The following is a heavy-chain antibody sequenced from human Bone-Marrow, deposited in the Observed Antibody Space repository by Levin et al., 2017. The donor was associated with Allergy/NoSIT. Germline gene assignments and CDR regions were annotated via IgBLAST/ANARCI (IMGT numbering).Heavy chain of an antibody. D-gene: IGHD6-13*01. J-gene: IGHJ6*02. V-gene: IGHV3-13*01. CDR2: IGVGGDT. CDR1: GFEFTTYD. Sequence: GESLKISCAASGFEFTTYDMHWVRQTPGKGLEWVSSIGVGGDTHYLDSVKGRFSVSRDNSKGTLYLQMNSLRDGDTAVYFCARMYLSRRAYYYGMDVWGHGTTVTVSS. CDR3: ARMYLSRRAYYYGMDV.